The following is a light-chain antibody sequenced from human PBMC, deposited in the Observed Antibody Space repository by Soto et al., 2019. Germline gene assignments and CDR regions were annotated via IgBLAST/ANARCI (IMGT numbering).Light chain of an antibody. CDR3: QQSRSSRT. J-gene: IGKJ1*01. CDR2: GAS. CDR1: QSVGSSY. V-gene: IGKV3-20*01. Sequence: EIMLTQSPGTLSLSPGERATLSCRASQSVGSSYLAWYQQKPGQAPRLLIYGASHRATGIPDRFSGSWSGTDFPLTISRLEPEDFAVYYCQQSRSSRTFGQGTKVEIK.